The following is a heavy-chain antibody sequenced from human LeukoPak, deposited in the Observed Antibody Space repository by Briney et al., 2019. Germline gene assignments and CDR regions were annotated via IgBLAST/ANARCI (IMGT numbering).Heavy chain of an antibody. CDR2: IKGDGNTT. D-gene: IGHD3/OR15-3a*01. CDR1: GFTFSSSW. Sequence: LAGGSLRLYCAASGFTFSSSWMHWVRQAPGKGLVWVSRIKGDGNTTNYADSVKGRFTISRDNAKNTLYLRMSSLRAEDTAVYYCARVDIWPLSGHGTLVTVSS. CDR3: ARVDIWPL. J-gene: IGHJ2*01. V-gene: IGHV3-74*01.